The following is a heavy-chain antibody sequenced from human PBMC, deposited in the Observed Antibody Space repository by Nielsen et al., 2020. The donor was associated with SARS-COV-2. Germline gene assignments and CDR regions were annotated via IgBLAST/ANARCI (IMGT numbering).Heavy chain of an antibody. CDR2: VSHSGSI. V-gene: IGHV4-4*02. D-gene: IGHD2-2*01. J-gene: IGHJ6*03. CDR1: GGSASSNDW. CDR3: ARGDLVVVPSPILGLGPFFYYFYLDV. Sequence: SETLSLTCAVSGGSASSNDWWTWVRQSPGKGFEWIGEVSHSGSINYNPSLKSRVTLSMDKSKRQFSLRLTSVSAADTAVYFCARGDLVVVPSPILGLGPFFYYFYLDVWGKGTTVIVSS.